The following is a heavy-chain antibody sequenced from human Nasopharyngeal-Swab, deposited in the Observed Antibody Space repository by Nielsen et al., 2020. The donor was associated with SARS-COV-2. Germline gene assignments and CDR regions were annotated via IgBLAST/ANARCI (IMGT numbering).Heavy chain of an antibody. Sequence: GESLKISCVVSGFTFNNYWMSWVRQAPGKGLEWVANIKPDGSEKCYVDSVKGRFTISRDNAKNSLYLQMSSLRAEDTAVYYCARAASYDSSSYAYWGQGTLVTVSS. CDR1: GFTFNNYW. D-gene: IGHD3-22*01. V-gene: IGHV3-7*03. CDR2: IKPDGSEK. CDR3: ARAASYDSSSYAY. J-gene: IGHJ4*02.